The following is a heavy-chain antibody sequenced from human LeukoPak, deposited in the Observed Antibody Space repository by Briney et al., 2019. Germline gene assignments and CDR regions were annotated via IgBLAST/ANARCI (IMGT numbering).Heavy chain of an antibody. D-gene: IGHD6-13*01. CDR1: GYTFTSYG. Sequence: ASAKVSCKASGYTFTSYGISWVRQAPGQGLEWMGWISAYNGNTNYAQKLQGRVTMTTDTSTSTAYMELRSLRSDDTAVYYCARDSSLNIAAAGTFDYWGQGTLVTVSS. CDR2: ISAYNGNT. J-gene: IGHJ4*02. CDR3: ARDSSLNIAAAGTFDY. V-gene: IGHV1-18*01.